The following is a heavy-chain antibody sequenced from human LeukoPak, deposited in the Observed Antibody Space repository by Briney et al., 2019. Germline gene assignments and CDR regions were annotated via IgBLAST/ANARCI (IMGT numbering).Heavy chain of an antibody. CDR1: GYTLTGYY. Sequence: ASVKVSCKASGYTLTGYYMHWVRQPPAQGLEWMGWISPNSGDTNYAQKFQGRVTMTRDTSIRTAYMELSSLRSDDTAVYYCARWTTLLTDWGQGTMVTVSS. CDR3: ARWTTLLTD. D-gene: IGHD2-15*01. V-gene: IGHV1-2*02. CDR2: ISPNSGDT. J-gene: IGHJ3*01.